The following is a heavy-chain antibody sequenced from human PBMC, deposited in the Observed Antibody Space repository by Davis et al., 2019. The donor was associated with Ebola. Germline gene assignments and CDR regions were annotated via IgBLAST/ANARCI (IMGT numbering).Heavy chain of an antibody. D-gene: IGHD6-6*01. V-gene: IGHV4-34*01. Sequence: MPSETLSLTCAVYGGSFSGYYWSWIRQPPGKGLEWIGEINHSGSTNYNPSLKSRVTISVDTSKNQFSLKLSSVTAADTAVYYCARMQLRGYYFDYWGQGTLVTVSS. J-gene: IGHJ4*02. CDR2: INHSGST. CDR3: ARMQLRGYYFDY. CDR1: GGSFSGYY.